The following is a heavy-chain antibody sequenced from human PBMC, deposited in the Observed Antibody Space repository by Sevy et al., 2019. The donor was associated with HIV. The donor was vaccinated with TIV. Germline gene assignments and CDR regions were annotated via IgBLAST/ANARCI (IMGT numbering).Heavy chain of an antibody. CDR1: GFAFDDYA. D-gene: IGHD3-22*01. CDR3: AKADGDSSGYYGLGGS. Sequence: LSLTCAASGFAFDDYAMHWVRQAPGKGLEWVSGISWNSNSVAYADSVKGGFTISRDNAKNSLYLQMNSLRPADTALYYCAKADGDSSGYYGLGGSWGQGTLVTVSS. CDR2: ISWNSNSV. J-gene: IGHJ4*02. V-gene: IGHV3-9*01.